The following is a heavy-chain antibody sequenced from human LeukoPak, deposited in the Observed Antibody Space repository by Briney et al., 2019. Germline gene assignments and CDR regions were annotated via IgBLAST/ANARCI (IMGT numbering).Heavy chain of an antibody. CDR2: ISSSSSYI. J-gene: IGHJ5*01. CDR1: GFTFSSYS. V-gene: IGHV3-21*01. Sequence: GGSLRLSCAASGFTFSSYSMNWVRQAPGKGLEWVSSISSSSSYIYYADSVKGRFTISRDNAKNSLYLQMNSLRAEDTAVYYCAREVATIWRWFDSWGQGTLVTVSS. CDR3: AREVATIWRWFDS. D-gene: IGHD5-12*01.